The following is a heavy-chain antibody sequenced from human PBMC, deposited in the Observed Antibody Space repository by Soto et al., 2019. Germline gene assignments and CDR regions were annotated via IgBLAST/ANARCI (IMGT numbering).Heavy chain of an antibody. CDR3: AQDGRSGSVTRSDH. CDR2: ISYDGSYQ. J-gene: IGHJ4*02. V-gene: IGHV3-30*18. Sequence: QAQLVESGGGEVQPGRSLRLSCAASGFTFKSYGMHWVRQAPGKGLEWVAVISYDGSYQYYSDSVKGRFTISRDNSKNTLNLQMNSLRVEDSAMYYCAQDGRSGSVTRSDHWGQGTLVTVSS. CDR1: GFTFKSYG. D-gene: IGHD1-26*01.